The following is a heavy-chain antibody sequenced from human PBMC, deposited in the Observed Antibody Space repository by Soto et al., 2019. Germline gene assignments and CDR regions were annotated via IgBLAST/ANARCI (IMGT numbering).Heavy chain of an antibody. CDR1: GGSISSYY. V-gene: IGHV4-59*01. Sequence: SETLSLTCTVSGGSISSYYWSWIRQPPGKGLEWIGYIYYSGSTNYNPSLKSRVTISVDTSKNQFSLKLSSVTAADTAVYYCARDLRAVSGYDFWSGYSAGHNVFDPWGQGTLVTVSS. CDR2: IYYSGST. D-gene: IGHD3-3*01. J-gene: IGHJ5*02. CDR3: ARDLRAVSGYDFWSGYSAGHNVFDP.